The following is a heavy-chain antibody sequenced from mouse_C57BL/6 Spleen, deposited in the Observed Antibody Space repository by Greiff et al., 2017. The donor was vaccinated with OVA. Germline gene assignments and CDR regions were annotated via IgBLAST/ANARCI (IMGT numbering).Heavy chain of an antibody. CDR3: ARGTGPYFDY. Sequence: DVKLQESGPGLVKPSQSLSLTCSVTGYSITSGYYWNWIRQFPGNKLEWMGYISYDGSNNYNPSLKNRISITRDTSKNQFFLKLNSVTTEDTATYYCARGTGPYFDYWGQGTTLTVSS. D-gene: IGHD4-1*01. J-gene: IGHJ2*01. CDR2: ISYDGSN. V-gene: IGHV3-6*01. CDR1: GYSITSGYY.